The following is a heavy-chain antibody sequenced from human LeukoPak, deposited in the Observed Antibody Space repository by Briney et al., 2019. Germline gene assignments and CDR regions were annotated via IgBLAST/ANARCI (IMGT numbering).Heavy chain of an antibody. CDR1: GYTFTGYY. V-gene: IGHV1-2*02. CDR3: AREGYCTNGVCQGDAFDI. CDR2: INPNSGGT. Sequence: ASVKVSCTASGYTFTGYYMHWVRQAPGQGLEWMGWINPNSGGTNYAQKFQSRVTMTRDTSISTAYMELSRLRSDDTAVYYCAREGYCTNGVCQGDAFDIWGQGTMVTVSS. D-gene: IGHD2-8*01. J-gene: IGHJ3*02.